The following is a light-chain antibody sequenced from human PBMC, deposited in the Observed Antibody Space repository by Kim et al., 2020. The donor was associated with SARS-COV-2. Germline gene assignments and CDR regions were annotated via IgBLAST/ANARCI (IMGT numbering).Light chain of an antibody. J-gene: IGKJ3*01. Sequence: ASAGYIVPITCQASQNIKKYLNWFQQKPGKAPKLLIYGASNLESGVPSRFSGSGSGTLFTLTISSLQPVDVATYYCQQSDRLPLTFGPGTKVDIK. CDR3: QQSDRLPLT. CDR1: QNIKKY. V-gene: IGKV1-33*01. CDR2: GAS.